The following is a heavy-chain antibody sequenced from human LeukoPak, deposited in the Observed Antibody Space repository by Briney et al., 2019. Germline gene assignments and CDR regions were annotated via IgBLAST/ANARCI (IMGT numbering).Heavy chain of an antibody. CDR3: ARDWEWRARRDLFDP. CDR1: VYTFISYG. D-gene: IGHD3-3*01. V-gene: IGHV1-18*01. J-gene: IGHJ5*02. CDR2: TSGDNVNT. Sequence: GASVKVSCKASVYTFISYGISWVRQAPGQGLEWMGWTSGDNVNTYYAQKFLGRVTMTTDTSTTTAYMELRGLRSDDTAVYYCARDWEWRARRDLFDPWGQGTRVTVSS.